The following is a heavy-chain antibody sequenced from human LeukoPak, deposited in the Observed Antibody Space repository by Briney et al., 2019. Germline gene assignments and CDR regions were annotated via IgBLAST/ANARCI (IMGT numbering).Heavy chain of an antibody. CDR2: IISSSGST. D-gene: IGHD1-26*01. CDR1: GFTFSTYT. Sequence: GGSLRLSCAASGFTFSTYTMSWVRQAPGKGLEWVSSIISSSGSTYYADSVKGRFTISRDNSKNTLYLQMNSLRAEDTAVYYCASGGVGVTIDYWGQGTLVTVSS. J-gene: IGHJ4*02. V-gene: IGHV3-23*01. CDR3: ASGGVGVTIDY.